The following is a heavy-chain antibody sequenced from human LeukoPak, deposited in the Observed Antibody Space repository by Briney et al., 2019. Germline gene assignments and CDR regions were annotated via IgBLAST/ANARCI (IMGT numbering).Heavy chain of an antibody. CDR1: GFTFDDYA. CDR3: ATQSYGLFEY. Sequence: GGSLRLSCAASGFTFDDYAMHWVRQAPGKGLEWVSGISWNSGSIGYADSVKGRFTISRDNAKNSLYLQINSLRVEDTAVYFCATQSYGLFEYRGQGTLVTVSS. CDR2: ISWNSGSI. J-gene: IGHJ4*02. V-gene: IGHV3-9*01. D-gene: IGHD2-21*01.